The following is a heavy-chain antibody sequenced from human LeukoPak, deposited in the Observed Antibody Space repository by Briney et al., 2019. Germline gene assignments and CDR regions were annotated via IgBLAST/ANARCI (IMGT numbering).Heavy chain of an antibody. J-gene: IGHJ2*01. CDR3: AGAPRVVVVAANDWYFDL. CDR1: GFTFSSYW. CDR2: INSDGSST. D-gene: IGHD2-15*01. V-gene: IGHV3-74*01. Sequence: GGSLRLSCAASGFTFSSYWMHWVRQAPGKWLVWVSRINSDGSSTSYADSVKGRFTISRDNAKNTLYLQMNSLRAEDTAVYYCAGAPRVVVVAANDWYFDLWGRGTLVTVSS.